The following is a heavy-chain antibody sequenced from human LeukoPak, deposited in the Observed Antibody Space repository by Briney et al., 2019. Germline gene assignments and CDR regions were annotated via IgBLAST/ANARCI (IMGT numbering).Heavy chain of an antibody. J-gene: IGHJ6*02. CDR3: ARISPPDGSGFFDYYYGMDV. Sequence: GGSLRLSCAASGFTFSDYYMSWIRQARGKGLEWVSYISSSSSYTNYADSVKGRFTISRDNAKNSLYLQMNSLRAEDTAVYYCARISPPDGSGFFDYYYGMDVWGQGTTVTVSS. V-gene: IGHV3-11*03. CDR2: ISSSSSYT. CDR1: GFTFSDYY. D-gene: IGHD3-22*01.